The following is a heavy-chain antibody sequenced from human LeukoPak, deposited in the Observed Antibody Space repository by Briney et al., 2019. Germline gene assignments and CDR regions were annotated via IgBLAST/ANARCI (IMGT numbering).Heavy chain of an antibody. CDR3: AKRGDYYYYGMDV. J-gene: IGHJ6*02. V-gene: IGHV3-30-3*02. CDR1: GFTFSSYA. Sequence: GGSLRLSCAASGFTFSSYAMHWVRQAPGKGLEWVAVISYDGSNKYYADSVKGRFTISRDNSKNTLYLQMNSLRAEDTAVYYCAKRGDYYYYGMDVWGHGTTVTVSS. CDR2: ISYDGSNK.